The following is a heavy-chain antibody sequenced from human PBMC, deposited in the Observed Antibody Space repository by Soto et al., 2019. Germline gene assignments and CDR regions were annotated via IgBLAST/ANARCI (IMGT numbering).Heavy chain of an antibody. V-gene: IGHV5-51*01. CDR1: GYSFTSYL. Sequence: GEALKLSCEGSGYSFTSYLIGCVRQMPGKGLEWMGIIYPGDSDTRYSPSFQGQVTISADKSISTAYLQWSSLKASDTAMYYCARHYYDSSGYYEFDPWGQGTLVTVSS. J-gene: IGHJ5*02. CDR2: IYPGDSDT. D-gene: IGHD3-22*01. CDR3: ARHYYDSSGYYEFDP.